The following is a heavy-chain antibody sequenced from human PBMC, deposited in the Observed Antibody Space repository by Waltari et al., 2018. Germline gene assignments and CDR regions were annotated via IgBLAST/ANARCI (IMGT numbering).Heavy chain of an antibody. CDR1: GHTFTDFY. Sequence: HVQLVQSGAEVKKHGASVKYSCKASGHTFTDFYMHWVRQAPGQGLEWMGIVNPNGGSTTYAQKLQDRVTMTRDTSTSTVYMELSSLRSEDTAVYYCARAGSTLIWGVAEWGQGTLVTVSS. CDR3: ARAGSTLIWGVAE. CDR2: VNPNGGST. D-gene: IGHD2-2*01. V-gene: IGHV1-46*04. J-gene: IGHJ4*02.